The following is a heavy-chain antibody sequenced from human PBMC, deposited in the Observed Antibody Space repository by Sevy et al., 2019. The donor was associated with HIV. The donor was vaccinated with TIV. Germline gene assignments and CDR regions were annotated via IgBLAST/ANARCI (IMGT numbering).Heavy chain of an antibody. CDR2: ISNSGRTT. J-gene: IGHJ3*02. Sequence: GWSLRLSCAASGFTFSDYYMTWVRQAPGKGLEWIAYISNSGRTTHNADSVDGRFTISRDNAKNSLYLQMNSLRVEDTAVYYCVRDRSASWIDAFDIWGRGARVTVSS. CDR3: VRDRSASWIDAFDI. V-gene: IGHV3-11*04. CDR1: GFTFSDYY. D-gene: IGHD2-2*03.